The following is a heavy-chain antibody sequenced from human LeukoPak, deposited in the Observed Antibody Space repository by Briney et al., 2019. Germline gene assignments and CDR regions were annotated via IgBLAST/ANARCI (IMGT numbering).Heavy chain of an antibody. D-gene: IGHD3-3*01. CDR3: ARGVGSYYDFWSGQYNWFDP. CDR1: GGSFSGYY. CDR2: INHSGST. J-gene: IGHJ5*02. Sequence: PSETLSLTCAVYGGSFSGYYWSWIRQPPGKGLEWIGEINHSGSTNYNPSLKSRVTISVDTSKNQFSLKLSSVTAADTAVYYCARGVGSYYDFWSGQYNWFDPWGQGTLVTVSS. V-gene: IGHV4-34*01.